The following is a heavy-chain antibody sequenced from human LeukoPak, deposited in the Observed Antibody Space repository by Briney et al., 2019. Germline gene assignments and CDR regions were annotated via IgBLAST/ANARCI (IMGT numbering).Heavy chain of an antibody. V-gene: IGHV4-38-2*02. D-gene: IGHD6-19*01. CDR3: AREVKIAVAGGFDY. J-gene: IGHJ4*02. CDR2: IYHSGST. Sequence: PSETLSLTCTVSGYSISSGYYWGWIRQPPGKGLEWIGSIYHSGSTYYNPSLKSRVTISVDTSKNQFSLKLSSVTAADTAVYYCAREVKIAVAGGFDYWGQGTLVTVSS. CDR1: GYSISSGYY.